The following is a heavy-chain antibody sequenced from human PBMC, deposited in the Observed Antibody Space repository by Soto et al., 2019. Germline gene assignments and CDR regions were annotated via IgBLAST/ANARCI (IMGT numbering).Heavy chain of an antibody. CDR3: ASDYYESSDYTTNLFDP. J-gene: IGHJ5*02. D-gene: IGHD3-22*01. Sequence: SETLSLTCTVYGGSISNSRYYWGWIRQAPGKGLEWIGSIYHTGNTYYNPSLRSRVTISVDTSKNQFSLKLTSVTAADTAVYYCASDYYESSDYTTNLFDPWGQGTLVTVS. CDR1: GGSISNSRYY. CDR2: IYHTGNT. V-gene: IGHV4-39*01.